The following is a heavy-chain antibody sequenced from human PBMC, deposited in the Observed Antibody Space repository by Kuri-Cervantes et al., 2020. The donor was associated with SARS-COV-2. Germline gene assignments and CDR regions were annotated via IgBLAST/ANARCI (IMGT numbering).Heavy chain of an antibody. J-gene: IGHJ4*02. CDR1: GGSISSGGYY. CDR2: IYYDGRT. V-gene: IGHV4-39*01. Sequence: ESLKISCTVSGGSISSGGYYWGWIRQPPGKGLEFIGTIYYDGRTYYNTSLKSRVTISVDTSKNQFSLELSSVTAADTAVYYCARHDYWGQGTLVTVSS. CDR3: ARHDY.